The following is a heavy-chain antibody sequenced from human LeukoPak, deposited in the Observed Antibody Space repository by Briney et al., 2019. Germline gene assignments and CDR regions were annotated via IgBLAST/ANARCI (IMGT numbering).Heavy chain of an antibody. CDR3: ARGPYSSDGSGFHYYYMDV. CDR2: IVPIFKAA. J-gene: IGHJ6*03. D-gene: IGHD2-21*01. V-gene: IGHV1-69*06. CDR1: RDTLIKYA. Sequence: AVNDSCMTSRDTLIKYAIYSVRQAPGQGPEWMGRIVPIFKAAAYAPKFQGSLAITADISTSTVYKELRSLTSEDTAVYCARGPYSSDGSGFHYYYMDVWGKGTIVTVSS.